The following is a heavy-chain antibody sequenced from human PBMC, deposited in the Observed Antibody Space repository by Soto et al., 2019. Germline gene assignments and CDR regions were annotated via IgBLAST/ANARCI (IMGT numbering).Heavy chain of an antibody. D-gene: IGHD3-10*01. CDR2: ISAYNGNT. J-gene: IGHJ6*02. CDR3: ARVLNSRTPGVIIDYYYYYGMEV. CDR1: GYTFTSYG. V-gene: IGHV1-18*01. Sequence: ASVKVSCKASGYTFTSYGISWVRQAPGQGLEWMGWISAYNGNTNYAQKLQGRVTMTTDTSTSTAYMELRSLRSDDTAVYYCARVLNSRTPGVIIDYYYYYGMEVWGQGTTVTVSS.